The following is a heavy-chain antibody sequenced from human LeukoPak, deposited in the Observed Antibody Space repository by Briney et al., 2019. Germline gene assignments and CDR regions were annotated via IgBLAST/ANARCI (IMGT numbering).Heavy chain of an antibody. Sequence: GGSLRLSCAASGITFSSYAMSWVRQAPGKGLEWVSYISSSSSTIYYADSVKGRFTISRDNAKNSLYLQMNSLRDEDTAVYYCARAKLGTFDPWGQGTLVTVSS. J-gene: IGHJ5*02. CDR3: ARAKLGTFDP. V-gene: IGHV3-48*02. CDR2: ISSSSSTI. CDR1: GITFSSYA.